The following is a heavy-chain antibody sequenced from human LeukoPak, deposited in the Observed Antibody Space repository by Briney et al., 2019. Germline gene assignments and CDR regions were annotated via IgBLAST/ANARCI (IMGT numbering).Heavy chain of an antibody. CDR3: ARVGVSSYSSSGY. CDR2: IIPIFGTA. D-gene: IGHD6-13*01. V-gene: IGHV1-69*01. Sequence: SVKVSCNASGGTFTSYAISWGRQAPGQGLEWMGGIIPIFGTANYAQKFEGRVTITADESTSTAYMELSSLRSEDTAVYYCARVGVSSYSSSGYWGQGTLVTVSS. CDR1: GGTFTSYA. J-gene: IGHJ4*02.